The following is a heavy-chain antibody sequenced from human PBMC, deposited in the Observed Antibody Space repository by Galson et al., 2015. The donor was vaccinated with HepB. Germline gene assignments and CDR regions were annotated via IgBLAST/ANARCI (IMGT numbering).Heavy chain of an antibody. J-gene: IGHJ5*02. V-gene: IGHV1-69*06. Sequence: SVKVSCKASGGTFSSYAISWVRQAPGQGLEWMGGIIPIFGTANYAQKFQGRFTITADKSTSTAYMELSSLRSEDTAVYYCARGNSPYCSGGGCYVVGPWGQGTLVTVSS. D-gene: IGHD2-15*01. CDR2: IIPIFGTA. CDR3: ARGNSPYCSGGGCYVVGP. CDR1: GGTFSSYA.